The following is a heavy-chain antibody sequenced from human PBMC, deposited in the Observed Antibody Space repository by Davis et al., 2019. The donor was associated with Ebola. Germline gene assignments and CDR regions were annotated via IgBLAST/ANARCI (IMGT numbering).Heavy chain of an antibody. CDR1: GFTFSSYG. V-gene: IGHV3-33*01. J-gene: IGHJ4*02. Sequence: GESLKISCAASGFTFSSYGMHWVRQAPGKGLEWVAVIWYDGSNKYYADSVKGRFTISRDNSKNTLYLQMNSLRAEDTTVYYCARGEQWEPNNFDYWGQGTLVTVSS. CDR3: ARGEQWEPNNFDY. CDR2: IWYDGSNK. D-gene: IGHD1-26*01.